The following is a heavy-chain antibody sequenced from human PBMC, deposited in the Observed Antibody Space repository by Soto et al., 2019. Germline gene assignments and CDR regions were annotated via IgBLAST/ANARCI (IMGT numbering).Heavy chain of an antibody. V-gene: IGHV3-33*01. D-gene: IGHD3-22*01. J-gene: IGHJ4*02. CDR3: ARDLGDYYDSSGFDY. CDR1: GFTFSSYG. Sequence: GGSLRLSCAASGFTFSSYGMHWVRQAPGKGLEWVAVIWYDGSNKYYADSVKGRFTISRDNSKNTLYLQMNSLRAEDTAVYYCARDLGDYYDSSGFDYWGQGTLVTVSS. CDR2: IWYDGSNK.